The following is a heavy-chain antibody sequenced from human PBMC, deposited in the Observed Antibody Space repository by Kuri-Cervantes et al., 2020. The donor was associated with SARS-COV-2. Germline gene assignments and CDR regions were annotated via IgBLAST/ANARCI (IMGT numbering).Heavy chain of an antibody. J-gene: IGHJ6*03. D-gene: IGHD2-2*01. V-gene: IGHV3-21*03. CDR3: TTEKYQLLSYYYYYYMDV. CDR2: ISSSSSYI. Sequence: LSLTCAASGFTFSSYSMNWVRQAPGKGLEWVSSISSSSSYIYYADSVKGRFTISRDNAKNSLYLQMNSLKTEDTAVYYCTTEKYQLLSYYYYYYMDVWGKGTTVTVSS. CDR1: GFTFSSYS.